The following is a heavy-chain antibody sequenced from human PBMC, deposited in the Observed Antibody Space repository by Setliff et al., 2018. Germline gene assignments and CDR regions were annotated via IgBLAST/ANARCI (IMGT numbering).Heavy chain of an antibody. V-gene: IGHV1-18*01. CDR2: ISPYSDGT. CDR3: ARSSRSGYYHQRDSFDI. Sequence: ASVKVSCKASGYTFTNYGINWVRQAPGQGPEWMGWISPYSDGTSYAEKVQDRVTMTTDTSTNTAYLEVRNLRSDDTAIYFCARSSRSGYYHQRDSFDIWGQGTRVTV. D-gene: IGHD5-12*01. J-gene: IGHJ3*02. CDR1: GYTFTNYG.